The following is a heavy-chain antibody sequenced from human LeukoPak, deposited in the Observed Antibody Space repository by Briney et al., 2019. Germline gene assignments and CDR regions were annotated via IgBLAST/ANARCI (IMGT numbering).Heavy chain of an antibody. CDR2: IYTSGST. J-gene: IGHJ4*02. CDR3: ARDPPRGYCSGGSCDGVYY. Sequence: PSETLSLTCTVSGGSISSYYWSWIRQPAGKGLEWIGRIYTSGSTNYNPSLKSRVTMSVDTSKNQFSLKLSSVTAADTAVYYCARDPPRGYCSGGSCDGVYYWGQGTLVTVSS. V-gene: IGHV4-4*07. D-gene: IGHD2-15*01. CDR1: GGSISSYY.